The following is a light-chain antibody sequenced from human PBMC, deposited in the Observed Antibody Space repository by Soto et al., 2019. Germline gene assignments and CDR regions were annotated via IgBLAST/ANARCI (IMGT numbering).Light chain of an antibody. CDR3: QQYNNYPRT. J-gene: IGKJ1*01. CDR2: DAS. CDR1: ESIRTW. V-gene: IGKV1-5*01. Sequence: DIQMTQSPSTLSASIGDRVTITCRASESIRTWLAWYQQKPGKAPKFLIYDASSLESGVPSRFSGSGSGTEFTLTISNLQPDDFATYFCQQYNNYPRTFGQGTKVDIK.